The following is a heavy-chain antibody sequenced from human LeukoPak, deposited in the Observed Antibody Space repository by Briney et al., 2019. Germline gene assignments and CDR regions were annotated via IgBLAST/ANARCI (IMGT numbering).Heavy chain of an antibody. D-gene: IGHD6-19*01. V-gene: IGHV4-39*07. J-gene: IGHJ4*02. CDR1: GGSISSSSYY. CDR2: NCYSGSA. CDR3: ASVSGSGWSGYGFDY. Sequence: PSESLSLTCTVSGGSISSSSYYWGWIRQPPGKGLEWIGNNCYSGSACHNPSLKSRVTVSVDTSKNNFSLKLTSVTAADTAVYYCASVSGSGWSGYGFDYWGQGTLVTVSS.